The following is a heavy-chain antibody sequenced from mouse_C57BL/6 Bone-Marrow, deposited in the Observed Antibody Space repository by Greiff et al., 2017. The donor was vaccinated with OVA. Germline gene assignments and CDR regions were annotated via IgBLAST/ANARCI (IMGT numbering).Heavy chain of an antibody. Sequence: QVQLQQPGAELVKPGASVKMSCKASGYTFTSYWITWVKQRPGQGLEWIGDIYPGSGSTNYNEKFKSKATLTVDTSSSTAYMQLSSLTSEDSAVYYCARGGYDYEYYAMDYWGQGTSVTVSS. V-gene: IGHV1-55*01. CDR2: IYPGSGST. CDR1: GYTFTSYW. CDR3: ARGGYDYEYYAMDY. D-gene: IGHD2-4*01. J-gene: IGHJ4*01.